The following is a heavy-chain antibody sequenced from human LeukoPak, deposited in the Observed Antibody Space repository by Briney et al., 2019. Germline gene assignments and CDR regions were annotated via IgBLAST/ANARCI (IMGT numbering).Heavy chain of an antibody. CDR2: ISSSGSTI. CDR1: GITFSDYY. D-gene: IGHD3-22*01. V-gene: IGHV3-11*01. Sequence: GGSLRLSCAASGITFSDYYMSWIRQAPGKGLEWVSYISSSGSTIYYADSVKGRFTISRDNAKNSLYLQMNSLRAEDTALYYCAREGYYDSSIDYWGQGTLVTVSS. CDR3: AREGYYDSSIDY. J-gene: IGHJ4*02.